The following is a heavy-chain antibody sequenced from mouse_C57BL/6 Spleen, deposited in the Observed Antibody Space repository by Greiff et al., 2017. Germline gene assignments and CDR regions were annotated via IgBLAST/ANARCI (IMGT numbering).Heavy chain of an antibody. D-gene: IGHD2-3*01. J-gene: IGHJ2*01. V-gene: IGHV1-69*01. CDR2: IDPSDSHT. CDR3: ARGRWLLRDY. CDR1: GYTFTSYW. Sequence: QVQLQQPGAELVMPGASVKLSCKASGYTFTSYWMHWVKQRPGQGLEWIGEIDPSDSHTNYNQKFKGKSTLTVDKSSSTAYMQLSSLTSEDSAVYYCARGRWLLRDYWGKGTTLTVSS.